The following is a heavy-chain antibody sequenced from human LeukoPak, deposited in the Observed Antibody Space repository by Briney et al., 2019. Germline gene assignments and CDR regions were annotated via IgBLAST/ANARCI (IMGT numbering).Heavy chain of an antibody. J-gene: IGHJ3*02. V-gene: IGHV1-2*02. CDR2: INPNSGGT. CDR3: ATETSGQSTDAFDI. D-gene: IGHD6-19*01. CDR1: GYTFTGYY. Sequence: ASVKVSCKASGYTFTGYYMHWVRQAPGQGLEWMGWINPNSGGTNYPQKFQGRVTMTEDTSTDTAYMELSSLRSEDTAVYYCATETSGQSTDAFDIWGQGTMVTVSS.